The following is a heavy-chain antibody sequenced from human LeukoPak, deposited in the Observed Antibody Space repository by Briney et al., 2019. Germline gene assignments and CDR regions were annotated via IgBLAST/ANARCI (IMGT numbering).Heavy chain of an antibody. D-gene: IGHD4-11*01. CDR2: ISSSGGST. CDR1: GFTFSDYY. Sequence: GGSLRLSCAASGFTFSDYYMSWIRQAPGKGLEWVSYISSSGGSTYYADSVKGRFTISRDNSKNTLYLQMNSLRAEDTAVYYCAKDRVMTTVMRGGDYGGQGTLVTVSS. J-gene: IGHJ4*02. CDR3: AKDRVMTTVMRGGDY. V-gene: IGHV3-11*01.